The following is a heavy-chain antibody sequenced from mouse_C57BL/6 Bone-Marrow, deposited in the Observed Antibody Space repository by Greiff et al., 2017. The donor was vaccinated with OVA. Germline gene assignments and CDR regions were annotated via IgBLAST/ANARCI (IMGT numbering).Heavy chain of an antibody. V-gene: IGHV5-6*02. J-gene: IGHJ1*03. Sequence: EVKLMESGGDLVKPGGSLKLSCAASGFTFSSYGMSWVRQTPDKRLEWVATISSGGSYNYYPDSVKGRFTISRDNANNTLYLQMSSLKSEDTAMYYCARRGSRKEFDVWGTGTTVTVSS. CDR2: ISSGGSYN. CDR3: ARRGSRKEFDV. D-gene: IGHD1-1*01. CDR1: GFTFSSYG.